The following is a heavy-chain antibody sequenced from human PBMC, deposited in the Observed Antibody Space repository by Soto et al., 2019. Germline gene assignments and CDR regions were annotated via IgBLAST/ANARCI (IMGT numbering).Heavy chain of an antibody. J-gene: IGHJ4*02. V-gene: IGHV2-5*02. CDR3: AHIVVAGVGYYFDY. CDR2: IYWDDDK. D-gene: IGHD6-19*01. CDR1: GFSLSSTRMA. Sequence: QITLKESGPTLVKPTQTLTLTCTFSGFSLSSTRMAVGWIRQPPGKALEWLALIYWDDDKRYSPFLKSRLTITTDTSKNQVVLTMSNMDPVDTARYYCAHIVVAGVGYYFDYWGQGTLVTVSS.